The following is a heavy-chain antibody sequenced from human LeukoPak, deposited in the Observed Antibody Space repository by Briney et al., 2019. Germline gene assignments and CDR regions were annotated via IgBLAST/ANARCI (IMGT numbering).Heavy chain of an antibody. J-gene: IGHJ6*03. V-gene: IGHV3-9*03. Sequence: TGRSLRLSCAASGFTFDDYAMHWVRQGPGKGLEWISGITWNTDTIGYADSVMGRFTISRDNAKNSLYLQMNSLRPEDMALYYCAKDTRRNYYYYMDVWGKGTTVTVSS. CDR1: GFTFDDYA. CDR3: AKDTRRNYYYYMDV. CDR2: ITWNTDTI.